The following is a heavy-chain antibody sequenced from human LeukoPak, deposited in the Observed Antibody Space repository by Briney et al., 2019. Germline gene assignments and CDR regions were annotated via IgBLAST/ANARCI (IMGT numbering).Heavy chain of an antibody. CDR1: GLTFSRYA. V-gene: IGHV3-23*01. D-gene: IGHD6-19*01. CDR3: AKPTSGWYFDY. CDR2: IGASGFNT. Sequence: PGGSLRLSCAASGLTFSRYALTWVRRAPGKGLEWVSAIGASGFNTYYADSVKGRFTISRDNSKSMLYLQMNSLRAEDTAVYYCAKPTSGWYFDYWGQGTLVTVSS. J-gene: IGHJ4*02.